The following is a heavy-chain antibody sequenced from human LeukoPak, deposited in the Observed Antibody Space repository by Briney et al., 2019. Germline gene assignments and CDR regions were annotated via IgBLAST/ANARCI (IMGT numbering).Heavy chain of an antibody. CDR1: GFTFSDYY. V-gene: IGHV3-11*01. Sequence: GGSLRLSCAASGFTFSDYYMSWIRQAPGKGLEWVSYISSSGSTIYYADSVKGRFTISRDNATNSLYLQMNSLRAEDTAVYYCARELYRPPTHFDYWGQGTLVTVSS. J-gene: IGHJ4*02. CDR2: ISSSGSTI. D-gene: IGHD3-16*02. CDR3: ARELYRPPTHFDY.